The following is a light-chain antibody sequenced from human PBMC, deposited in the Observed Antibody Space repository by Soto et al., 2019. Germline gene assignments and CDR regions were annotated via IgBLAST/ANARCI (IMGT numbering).Light chain of an antibody. V-gene: IGLV2-18*01. J-gene: IGLJ1*01. CDR2: EVN. CDR3: TIYTTDTTYV. Sequence: QSGLPQSPSASGSPGQLATISSTGTSSDFSSYNRVSWYQRPPGTGPKLIIYEVNNRPSGVPDRFYGSKSGNTASLTISGLQAEDDAEYDCTIYTTDTTYVLATGTKVTVL. CDR1: SSDFSSYNR.